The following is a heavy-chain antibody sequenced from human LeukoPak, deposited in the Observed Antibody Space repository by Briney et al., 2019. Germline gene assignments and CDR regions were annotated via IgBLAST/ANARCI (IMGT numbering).Heavy chain of an antibody. D-gene: IGHD3-10*01. J-gene: IGHJ4*02. CDR3: TTDLITMFRGVIY. CDR1: GFTFSNAW. Sequence: PGGSLRLSCAASGFTFSNAWMSWVRQAPGKGLEWVGRIKSKTDGGTTDYAAPVKGRFTISRDDSKSTLYLQMNSLKTEDTAVYYGTTDLITMFRGVIYWGQGTLVTVSS. V-gene: IGHV3-15*01. CDR2: IKSKTDGGTT.